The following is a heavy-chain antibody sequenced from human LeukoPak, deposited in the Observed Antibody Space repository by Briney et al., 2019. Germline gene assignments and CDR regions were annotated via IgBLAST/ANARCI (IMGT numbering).Heavy chain of an antibody. V-gene: IGHV3-30*18. CDR2: ISYDGSNK. Sequence: GGSLRLSCAASGFIFSSYSMNWVRQAPGKGLEWVAVISYDGSNKYYADSVKGRFTISRDNSKNTLYLQMNSLRAEDTAVYYCAKDERRYMDVWGKGTTVTVSS. D-gene: IGHD1-1*01. CDR3: AKDERRYMDV. CDR1: GFIFSSYS. J-gene: IGHJ6*03.